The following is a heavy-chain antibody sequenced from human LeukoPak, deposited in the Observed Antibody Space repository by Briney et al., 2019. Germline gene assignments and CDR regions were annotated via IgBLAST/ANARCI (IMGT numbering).Heavy chain of an antibody. D-gene: IGHD1-26*01. Sequence: GRSLRLSCAASGFTFSNYGMHWVRQAPGKGLEWVAVISYDGSNKYYADSVKGRFTISRDNSKNTLYLQMDSLRAEDTAVYYCAKAIIVGATGGGFDYWGQGTLVTVSS. J-gene: IGHJ4*02. CDR1: GFTFSNYG. CDR2: ISYDGSNK. V-gene: IGHV3-30*18. CDR3: AKAIIVGATGGGFDY.